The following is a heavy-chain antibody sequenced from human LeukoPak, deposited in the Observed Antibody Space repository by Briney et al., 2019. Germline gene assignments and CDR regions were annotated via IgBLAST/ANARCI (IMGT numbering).Heavy chain of an antibody. CDR2: IYYSGST. Sequence: SETLSLTCTVSGGSISSSNYYWGWIRLPPGKGLEWIGSIYYSGSTYYNPSLKSRVTISVDTSKNQFSLKLSSVTAADTAVYYCWGGGTGGADNSCFAPGGREPLVTVSS. CDR1: GGSISSSNYY. V-gene: IGHV4-39*01. D-gene: IGHD2/OR15-2a*01. J-gene: IGHJ5*02. CDR3: WGGGTGGADNSCFAP.